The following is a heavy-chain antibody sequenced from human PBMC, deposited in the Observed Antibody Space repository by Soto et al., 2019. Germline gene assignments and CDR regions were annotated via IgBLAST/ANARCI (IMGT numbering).Heavy chain of an antibody. CDR3: ARDPLTYSSSWYNWFDP. J-gene: IGHJ5*02. D-gene: IGHD6-13*01. Sequence: PGGSLRLSCAASGFTFSSYSMNWVRQAPGKGLEWVSYISSSSTIYYADSVKGRFTISRDNAKNSLYLQMNSLRDEDTAVYYCARDPLTYSSSWYNWFDPWGQGTLVTVSS. CDR2: ISSSSTI. V-gene: IGHV3-48*02. CDR1: GFTFSSYS.